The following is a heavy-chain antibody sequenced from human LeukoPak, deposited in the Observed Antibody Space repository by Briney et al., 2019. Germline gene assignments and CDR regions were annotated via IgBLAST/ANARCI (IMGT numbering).Heavy chain of an antibody. CDR3: ARDGDYYDSSGYYQNYYYYYMDV. Sequence: ASVKVSCKASGYTFTSYGISWVRQAPGQGLEWMRWISAYNGNTNYAQKLQGRVTMTTDTSTSTAYMELRSLRSDDTAVYYCARDGDYYDSSGYYQNYYYYYMDVWGKGTTVTISS. CDR1: GYTFTSYG. J-gene: IGHJ6*03. CDR2: ISAYNGNT. D-gene: IGHD3-22*01. V-gene: IGHV1-18*01.